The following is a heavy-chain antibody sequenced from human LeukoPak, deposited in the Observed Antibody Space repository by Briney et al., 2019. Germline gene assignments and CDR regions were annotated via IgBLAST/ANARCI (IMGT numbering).Heavy chain of an antibody. CDR3: AKNREGYSYGYRGPYYGMDV. V-gene: IGHV4-39*01. CDR2: IYYSGST. D-gene: IGHD5-18*01. J-gene: IGHJ6*02. CDR1: GGSISSSSYY. Sequence: SETLSLTCTVSGGSISSSSYYWGWIRQPPGKGLEWIGSIYYSGSTYYNPSLKSRVTISVDTSKNQFSLKLSSVTAADTAVYYCAKNREGYSYGYRGPYYGMDVWGQGTTVTVS.